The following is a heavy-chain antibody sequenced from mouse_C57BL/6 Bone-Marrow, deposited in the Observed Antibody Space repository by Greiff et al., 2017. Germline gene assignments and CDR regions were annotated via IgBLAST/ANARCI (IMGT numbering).Heavy chain of an antibody. CDR1: GFTFSDYG. D-gene: IGHD1-1*02. V-gene: IGHV5-17*01. J-gene: IGHJ4*01. CDR3: EGGYAMDY. Sequence: EVKLLESGGGLVKPGASLKLSCAASGFTFSDYGMHWVRQAPEEGLEWVAYISSGSSTIYYADTVKGRFTLARDNAKNTLFLQMTSLRSEDTAMYYCEGGYAMDYWGQGTSVTVSS. CDR2: ISSGSSTI.